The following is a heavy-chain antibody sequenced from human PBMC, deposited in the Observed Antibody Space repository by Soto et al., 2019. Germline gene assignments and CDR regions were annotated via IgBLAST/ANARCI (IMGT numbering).Heavy chain of an antibody. CDR2: IYYSGST. V-gene: IGHV4-31*03. CDR3: ARAQTIFGVVSASGWFDP. CDR1: GGSISSGGYY. Sequence: KSSETLSLTCTVSGGSISSGGYYWSWIRQHPGKGLEWIGYIYYSGSTYYNPSLKSRVTISVDTSKNQFSLKLSSVTAADTAVYNCARAQTIFGVVSASGWFDPWGQGTLVTVSS. J-gene: IGHJ5*02. D-gene: IGHD3-3*01.